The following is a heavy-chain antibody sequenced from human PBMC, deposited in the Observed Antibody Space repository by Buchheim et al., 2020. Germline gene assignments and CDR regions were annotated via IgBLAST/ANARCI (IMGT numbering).Heavy chain of an antibody. Sequence: QVQLLESGGGVVQPGRSLRLSCAASGFTFSSYGMHWVRQAPGKGLEWVAVISYDGSNTYYADSVKGRFTISRDNSKNTLYLQMNSLRAEDTAVYYCAKGRLRLLEWLFGYWGQRTL. J-gene: IGHJ4*02. CDR3: AKGRLRLLEWLFGY. V-gene: IGHV3-30*18. CDR2: ISYDGSNT. D-gene: IGHD3-3*01. CDR1: GFTFSSYG.